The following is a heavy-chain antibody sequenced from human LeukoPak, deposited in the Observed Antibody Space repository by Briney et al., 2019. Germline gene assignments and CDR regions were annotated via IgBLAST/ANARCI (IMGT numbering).Heavy chain of an antibody. Sequence: GGSLRLSCAASGFTFSSYSMNWVRQAPGKGLEWVSSISSSSSYIYYADSVKGRFTISRDSAKNSLYLQMNSLRAEDTAVYYCARVSRDTFDYWGQGTLVTVSS. CDR3: ARVSRDTFDY. CDR1: GFTFSSYS. V-gene: IGHV3-21*01. D-gene: IGHD5-24*01. J-gene: IGHJ4*02. CDR2: ISSSSSYI.